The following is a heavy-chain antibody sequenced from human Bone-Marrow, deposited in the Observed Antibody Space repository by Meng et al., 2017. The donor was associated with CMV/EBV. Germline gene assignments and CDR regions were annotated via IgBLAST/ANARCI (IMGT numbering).Heavy chain of an antibody. V-gene: IGHV4-59*01. CDR3: ASSKGHGGSYYSGYFDY. Sequence: SETLSLTCTVSGGSISSYYWSWIRQPPGKGLEWIGYIYYSGSTNYNPSLKSRVTISVDTSKNQFSLKLSSVTAADTAVYYCASSKGHGGSYYSGYFDYWGQVTLVTVSS. CDR2: IYYSGST. CDR1: GGSISSYY. D-gene: IGHD1-26*01. J-gene: IGHJ4*02.